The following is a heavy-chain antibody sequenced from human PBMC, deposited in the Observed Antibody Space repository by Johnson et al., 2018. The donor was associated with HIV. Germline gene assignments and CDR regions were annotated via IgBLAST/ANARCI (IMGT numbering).Heavy chain of an antibody. V-gene: IGHV3-20*04. D-gene: IGHD3-3*01. Sequence: EVQLVESGGGVVRPGGSLRLSCAASGFTFDDYGMSWVRQAPGKGLEWVSGINWNGGSTGYADSVKGRFTISRDNAKNSLYLQMNSLRAEDTAVYYCARDHPRIVGVVIIRGEAAFDIWGQGTMVTVSS. CDR3: ARDHPRIVGVVIIRGEAAFDI. J-gene: IGHJ3*02. CDR1: GFTFDDYG. CDR2: INWNGGST.